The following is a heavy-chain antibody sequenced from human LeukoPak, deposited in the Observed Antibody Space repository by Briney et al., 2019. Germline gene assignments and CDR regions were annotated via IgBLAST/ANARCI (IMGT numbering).Heavy chain of an antibody. CDR1: GFTVSSNY. CDR2: IYSGGST. Sequence: GGSLRLSCAASGFTVSSNYMSWVRQAPGKGLEWVSVIYSGGSTYYADSVKGRFTISRDNSKNTLYLQMNSLRAEDTAVYYCARGDSTRHSFGYYYYGMDVWGQGTTVTVSS. V-gene: IGHV3-66*01. CDR3: ARGDSTRHSFGYYYYGMDV. J-gene: IGHJ6*02. D-gene: IGHD2-2*01.